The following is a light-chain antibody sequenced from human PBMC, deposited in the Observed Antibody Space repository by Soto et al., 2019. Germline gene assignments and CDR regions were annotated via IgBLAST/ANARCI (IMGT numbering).Light chain of an antibody. CDR1: QSITTW. Sequence: DIQMTQSPSTLSASVGDRVIITCRARQSITTWLAWYQQKPGKAPKLLIYKASTLESGVPSRFSGSGSGTEFTLTISSLQPDDFATYYCQQYDGNWWTFGQGTKVEIK. CDR3: QQYDGNWWT. CDR2: KAS. J-gene: IGKJ1*01. V-gene: IGKV1-5*03.